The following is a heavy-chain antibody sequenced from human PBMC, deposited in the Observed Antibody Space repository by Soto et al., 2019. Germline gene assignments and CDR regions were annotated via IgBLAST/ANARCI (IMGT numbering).Heavy chain of an antibody. J-gene: IGHJ4*02. CDR2: ISYDGSNK. CDR1: GCTFSSYG. CDR3: AKDGSEGYYDSRGNYFDY. D-gene: IGHD3-22*01. Sequence: QVQLVESGGGVVQPGSSLRLSCAASGCTFSSYGMHWVRQAPGKGLEWVAVISYDGSNKYYADSGKGRFTISGDNSKNTLYLQMNGLRAEDTAVYYCAKDGSEGYYDSRGNYFDYWGQGTMVTVT. V-gene: IGHV3-30*18.